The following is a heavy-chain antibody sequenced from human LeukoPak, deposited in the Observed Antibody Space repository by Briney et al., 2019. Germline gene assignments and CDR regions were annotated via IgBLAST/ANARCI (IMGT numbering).Heavy chain of an antibody. CDR1: GFTFSDYY. CDR3: VRYRSSTSCYIGSGEYFQH. J-gene: IGHJ1*01. V-gene: IGHV3-11*01. Sequence: GGSLRLSCAASGFTFSDYYISWIRQAPGKGLEWVSFISSSGTDIFYADSMKGRFTISRDNAKNSLYLQMNSLRAEDTAVYYCVRYRSSTSCYIGSGEYFQHWGQGTLVAVSS. D-gene: IGHD2-2*02. CDR2: ISSSGTDI.